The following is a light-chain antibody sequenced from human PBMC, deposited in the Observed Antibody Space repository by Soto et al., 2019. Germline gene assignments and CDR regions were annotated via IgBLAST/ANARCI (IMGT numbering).Light chain of an antibody. Sequence: QSVLTQPPSVSGAPGQRLTISCAGTSSNIGAGFDVHWYQQLPGTAPKLLIYANDDRPSGVPDRFSGSTSGTSASLAITGLQAEDAADYYCQSYDNSLLAYVFGGGTKLTV. CDR1: SSNIGAGFD. J-gene: IGLJ2*01. V-gene: IGLV1-40*01. CDR3: QSYDNSLLAYV. CDR2: AND.